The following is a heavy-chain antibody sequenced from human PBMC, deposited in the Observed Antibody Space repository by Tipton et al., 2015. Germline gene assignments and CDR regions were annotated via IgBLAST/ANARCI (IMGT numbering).Heavy chain of an antibody. CDR3: ARLKRGYNSCSYYFDY. Sequence: TLSLTCSVSGVSINNGAYYWSWIRQHPGKGLEYMGYIYYSGSTYHNPSLKSRVSISGDPSQNEFSLKLTSVTAADTAVYYCARLKRGYNSCSYYFDYWGQGTLVTVSS. V-gene: IGHV4-31*03. CDR1: GVSINNGAYY. CDR2: IYYSGST. D-gene: IGHD5-18*01. J-gene: IGHJ4*02.